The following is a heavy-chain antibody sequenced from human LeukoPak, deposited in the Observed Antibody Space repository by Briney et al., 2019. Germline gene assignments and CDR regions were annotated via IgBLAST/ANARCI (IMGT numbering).Heavy chain of an antibody. CDR1: GYTFTSNV. CDR3: ARVRNYYGSGNNWFDP. CDR2: ISAYNGNT. J-gene: IGHJ5*02. V-gene: IGHV1-18*01. D-gene: IGHD3-10*01. Sequence: ASVKVSCKASGYTFTSNVISWVRQAPGQGLEWMGWISAYNGNTNYAQKLQGRVTMTTDTSTSTAYMELRSLRSDDTAVYYCARVRNYYGSGNNWFDPWGQGTLVTVSS.